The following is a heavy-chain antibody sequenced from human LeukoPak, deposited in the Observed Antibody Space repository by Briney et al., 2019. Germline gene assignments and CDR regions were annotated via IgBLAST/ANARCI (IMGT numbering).Heavy chain of an antibody. Sequence: PGGSMILSCAAAGFTSDDYAMHWVLQAPGKGLQWVSGISWNSGSIGYADSVKGRFTISRDNAKNSLYLQMNSLRTEDVALYYCAKGPGAYYYGSGRFDPWGQGTLVTVSS. CDR2: ISWNSGSI. V-gene: IGHV3-9*02. J-gene: IGHJ5*02. CDR3: AKGPGAYYYGSGRFDP. D-gene: IGHD3-10*01. CDR1: GFTSDDYA.